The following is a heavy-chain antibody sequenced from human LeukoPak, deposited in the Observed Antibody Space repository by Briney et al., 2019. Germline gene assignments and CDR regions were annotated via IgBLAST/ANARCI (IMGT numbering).Heavy chain of an antibody. CDR3: ARDSMTTVTKD. CDR1: GFTFSSYS. J-gene: IGHJ4*02. CDR2: ISSSSSTI. V-gene: IGHV3-48*04. D-gene: IGHD4-17*01. Sequence: PGGSLRLSCAASGFTFSSYSMNWVRQAPGKGLEWVSYISSSSSTIYYADSVKGRFTISRDNAKNSLYLQMNSLRAEDTAVYYCARDSMTTVTKDWGQGTLVTVSS.